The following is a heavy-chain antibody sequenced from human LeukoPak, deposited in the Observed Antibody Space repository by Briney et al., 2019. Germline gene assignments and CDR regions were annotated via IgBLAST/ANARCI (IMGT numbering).Heavy chain of an antibody. J-gene: IGHJ4*02. V-gene: IGHV3-30*03. CDR3: ARDSAIFGVVIIGY. CDR2: ISYDGSNK. Sequence: GRSLRLSCAASGFTFSSYGMHWVRQAPGKGLEWVAVISYDGSNKYYADSVKGRFTISRDNSKNTLYLQMNSLRAEDTAVYYCARDSAIFGVVIIGYWGQGTLVTVSS. D-gene: IGHD3-3*01. CDR1: GFTFSSYG.